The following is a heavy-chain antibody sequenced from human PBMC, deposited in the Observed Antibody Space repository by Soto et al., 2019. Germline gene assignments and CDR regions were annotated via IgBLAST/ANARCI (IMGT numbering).Heavy chain of an antibody. J-gene: IGHJ5*02. CDR1: GFTFSSYA. CDR2: ISGSGGST. D-gene: IGHD3-10*01. V-gene: IGHV3-23*01. Sequence: PGGSLRLSCAASGFTFSSYAMSWVRQAPGKGLEWVSAISGSGGSTYYADSVKGRFTISRDNSKNTLYLRMNSLRAEDTAVYYCAKAVLITMVRGNWFDPWGQGTLVTVSS. CDR3: AKAVLITMVRGNWFDP.